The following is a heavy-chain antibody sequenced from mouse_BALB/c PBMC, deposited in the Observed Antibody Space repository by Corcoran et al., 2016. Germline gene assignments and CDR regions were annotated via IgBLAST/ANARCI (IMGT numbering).Heavy chain of an antibody. V-gene: IGHV1S136*01. CDR2: INPYNDGT. CDR3: ARSAYRYARDY. D-gene: IGHD2-10*01. J-gene: IGHJ4*01. CDR1: GYTVTSYV. Sequence: EVQLQQSGPELVKPGASVKMSCKASGYTVTSYVMHWVKQKPGQGLEWIGYINPYNDGTKYNEKFKGKATLTSDKSSSTAYMELSSLTSEDSAVYYCARSAYRYARDYWGQGTSVTVSS.